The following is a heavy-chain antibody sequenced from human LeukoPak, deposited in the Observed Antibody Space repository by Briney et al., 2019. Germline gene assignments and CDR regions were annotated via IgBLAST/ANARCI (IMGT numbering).Heavy chain of an antibody. CDR2: ITSSSGYI. Sequence: GGSLRLSCAASGFTFSSFTMNWVRQAPGKGLEWVSVITSSSGYIYYADSVRGRFTISRDNSKNTLYLQMDSLRAEDTAVYYCAKVGKIFVRYYYMDVWGKGTTVTVSS. CDR1: GFTFSSFT. J-gene: IGHJ6*03. V-gene: IGHV3-21*01. CDR3: AKVGKIFVRYYYMDV. D-gene: IGHD3-3*01.